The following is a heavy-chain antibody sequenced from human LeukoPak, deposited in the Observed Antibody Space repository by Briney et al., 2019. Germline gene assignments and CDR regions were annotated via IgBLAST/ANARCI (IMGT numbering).Heavy chain of an antibody. CDR3: AIDFIAAAGTNVGY. D-gene: IGHD6-13*01. Sequence: GGSLRLSCAASGFTFSSYGMHWVRQAPGKGLEWVAVIWYDGSNKYYADSVKGRFTISRDNSKNTLYLQMNSLRAEDTAVYYCAIDFIAAAGTNVGYWGQGTLVTVSS. J-gene: IGHJ4*02. V-gene: IGHV3-33*01. CDR1: GFTFSSYG. CDR2: IWYDGSNK.